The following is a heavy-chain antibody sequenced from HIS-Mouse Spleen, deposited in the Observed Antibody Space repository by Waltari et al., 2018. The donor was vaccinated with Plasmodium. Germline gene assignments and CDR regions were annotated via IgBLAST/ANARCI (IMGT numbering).Heavy chain of an antibody. D-gene: IGHD3-3*01. CDR1: ALTFSSYS. J-gene: IGHJ4*02. Sequence: EVQLVGSGGGLVQPGGSLSLCCAASALTFSSYSMYGVREAPGKGLEWVSYISSSSSTIYYADSVKGRFTISRDNAKNSLYLQMNSLRDEDTAVYYCARVVTIFGVVIDYWGQGTLVTVSS. V-gene: IGHV3-48*02. CDR2: ISSSSSTI. CDR3: ARVVTIFGVVIDY.